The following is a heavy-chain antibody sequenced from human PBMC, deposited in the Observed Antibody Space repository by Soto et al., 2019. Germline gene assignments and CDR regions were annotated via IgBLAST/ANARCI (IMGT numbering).Heavy chain of an antibody. D-gene: IGHD3-22*01. V-gene: IGHV3-23*01. CDR2: ISGSGGST. J-gene: IGHJ3*02. CDR3: ARLFTDYYDSSGYYLGAFDI. CDR1: GFTFSSYA. Sequence: LRLSCAASGFTFSSYAMSWVRHAPVKGLDWVSAISGSGGSTYYADSVKGRFTISRDNSKNTLYLQMNSLRAEDTAVYYCARLFTDYYDSSGYYLGAFDIWGQGTMVTVSS.